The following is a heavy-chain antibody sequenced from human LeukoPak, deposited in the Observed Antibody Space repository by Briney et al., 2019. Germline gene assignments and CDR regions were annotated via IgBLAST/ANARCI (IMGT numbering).Heavy chain of an antibody. J-gene: IGHJ6*02. CDR1: GVSISSSSYY. V-gene: IGHV4-39*01. D-gene: IGHD6-13*01. CDR3: ASYIAAAYGMDV. Sequence: SETLSLTCTVSGVSISSSSYYWRWIRQPPGKGLEWIGSIYYSGNTYYNPSLKSRVTISVDTSKNQFSLKLSSVTAADTAVYYCASYIAAAYGMDVWGQGTTVTVSS. CDR2: IYYSGNT.